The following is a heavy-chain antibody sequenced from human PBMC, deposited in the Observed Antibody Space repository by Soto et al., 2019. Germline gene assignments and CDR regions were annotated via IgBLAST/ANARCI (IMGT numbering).Heavy chain of an antibody. Sequence: SETLSLTCAVSGYSISSGYYWAWVRQPPGKEMEWIGSINYRGNSFYNPSLKSRVTISVDTSKNQGSLKVSSVTAADTAVYYCVRSGDDYGSYIDYWGQGTLVTVS. CDR1: GYSISSGYY. CDR3: VRSGDDYGSYIDY. V-gene: IGHV4-38-2*01. J-gene: IGHJ4*02. D-gene: IGHD4-17*01. CDR2: INYRGNS.